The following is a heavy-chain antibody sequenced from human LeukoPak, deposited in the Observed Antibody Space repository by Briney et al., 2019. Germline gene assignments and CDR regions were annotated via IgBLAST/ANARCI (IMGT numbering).Heavy chain of an antibody. Sequence: GGSLRLSCAVFGSGFPFSNAWMSWVRQAPGKGLEWVAVIWFDGVNTNHADSVKGRFTVSRDNSKNTLFLQMNSLRAEDTAVYFCVRDYCSGGSCYESKWFDPWGQGTLVTVSS. CDR2: IWFDGVNT. CDR1: GFPFSNAW. V-gene: IGHV3-33*08. D-gene: IGHD2-15*01. CDR3: VRDYCSGGSCYESKWFDP. J-gene: IGHJ5*02.